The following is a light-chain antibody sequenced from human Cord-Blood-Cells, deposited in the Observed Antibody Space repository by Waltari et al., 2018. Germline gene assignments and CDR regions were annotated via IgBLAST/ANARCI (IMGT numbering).Light chain of an antibody. Sequence: QSALTQPRSVSGSPGQSVTISCTGTSSDVGGYNYVSWYQQPPGKAPKLMIYDVSKRPSGVPDRFSGSKSVNTASLTISGLQAEDEADYYCCSYAGSYTWVFGGGTKLTVL. J-gene: IGLJ3*02. CDR3: CSYAGSYTWV. CDR1: SSDVGGYNY. CDR2: DVS. V-gene: IGLV2-11*01.